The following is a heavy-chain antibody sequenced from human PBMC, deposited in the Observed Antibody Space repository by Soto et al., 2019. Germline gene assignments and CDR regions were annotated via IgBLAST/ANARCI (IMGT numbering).Heavy chain of an antibody. J-gene: IGHJ6*02. Sequence: SETLSLTCAVYGGSFSGYYWSWIRKPPGKGLEWIGEINHSGSTNYNPSLKSRVTISVDTSKNQFSLKLSSVTAADTAVYYCARGFIAAAGKDGDGMDVWGQGTTVTVSS. CDR1: GGSFSGYY. D-gene: IGHD6-13*01. CDR2: INHSGST. CDR3: ARGFIAAAGKDGDGMDV. V-gene: IGHV4-34*01.